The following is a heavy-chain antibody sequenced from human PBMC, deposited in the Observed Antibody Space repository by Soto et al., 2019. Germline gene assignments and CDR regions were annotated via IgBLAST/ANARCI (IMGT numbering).Heavy chain of an antibody. CDR2: ISAYNGNT. CDR3: AGRIAVAGESDAFDI. CDR1: GYTFTGYY. D-gene: IGHD6-19*01. Sequence: ASVKVSCKASGYTFTGYYTHWVRQAPGQGLEWMGWISAYNGNTNYAQKLQGSVTMTTATATRTAYMELRSLRSDDTAVYYCAGRIAVAGESDAFDIWGQGRMVTVSS. J-gene: IGHJ3*02. V-gene: IGHV1-18*04.